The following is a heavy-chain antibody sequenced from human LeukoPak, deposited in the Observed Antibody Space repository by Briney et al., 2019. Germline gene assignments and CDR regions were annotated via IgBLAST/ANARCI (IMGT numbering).Heavy chain of an antibody. V-gene: IGHV1-8*01. Sequence: RASVKVSCKASGYTFTSYDINWVRQATGQGLEWMGWMNPNSGNTGYAQKFQGRVTMTEDTSTDTAYMELSSLRSEDTAVYYCATVRVGATTYGGFWFDPWGQGTLVTVSS. CDR2: MNPNSGNT. D-gene: IGHD1-26*01. CDR1: GYTFTSYD. CDR3: ATVRVGATTYGGFWFDP. J-gene: IGHJ5*02.